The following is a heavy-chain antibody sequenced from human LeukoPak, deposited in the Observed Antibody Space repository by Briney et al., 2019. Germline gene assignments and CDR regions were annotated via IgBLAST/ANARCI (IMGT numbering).Heavy chain of an antibody. J-gene: IGHJ4*02. V-gene: IGHV3-20*01. CDR2: INWKGGST. CDR1: GFTFYDYG. D-gene: IGHD6-6*01. Sequence: PGGSLRLSCAASGFTFYDYGMRWVRQAPGKGLEWVSGINWKGGSTTYADSVRGRFTISRDNAKNSLYLEMNSLRAEDTALYHCARRPYSSSSHYFDYWGQGTLVTVSS. CDR3: ARRPYSSSSHYFDY.